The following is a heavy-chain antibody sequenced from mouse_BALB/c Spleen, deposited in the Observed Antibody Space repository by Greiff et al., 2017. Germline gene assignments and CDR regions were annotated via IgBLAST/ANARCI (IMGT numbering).Heavy chain of an antibody. V-gene: IGHV1-87*01. CDR1: GYTFTSYW. Sequence: QVQLKESGAELARPGASVKLSCKASGYTFTSYWMQWVKQRPGQGLEWIGAIYPGDGDTRYTQKFKGKATLTADKSSSTAYMQLSSLASEDSAVYYCASGYDGYYNYAMDYWGQGTSVTVSS. CDR2: IYPGDGDT. J-gene: IGHJ4*01. D-gene: IGHD2-3*01. CDR3: ASGYDGYYNYAMDY.